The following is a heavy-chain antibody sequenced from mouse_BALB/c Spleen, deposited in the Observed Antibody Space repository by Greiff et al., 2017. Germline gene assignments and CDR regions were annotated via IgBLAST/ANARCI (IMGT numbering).Heavy chain of an antibody. V-gene: IGHV2-6-7*01. J-gene: IGHJ3*01. CDR1: GFSLTGYG. CDR2: IWGDGST. Sequence: QVQLKESGPGLVAPSQSLSITCTVSGFSLTGYGVNWVRQPPGKGLEWLGMIWGDGSTDYNSALKSRLSISKDNSKSQVFLKMNSLQTDDTARYYCAREKNMITFAYWGQGTLVTVSA. CDR3: AREKNMITFAY. D-gene: IGHD2-4*01.